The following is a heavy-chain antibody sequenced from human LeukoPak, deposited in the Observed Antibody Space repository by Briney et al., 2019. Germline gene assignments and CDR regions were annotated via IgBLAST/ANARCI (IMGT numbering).Heavy chain of an antibody. D-gene: IGHD1-1*01. CDR3: ARGQPTTFDY. J-gene: IGHJ4*02. Sequence: GGSLRLSCEASGFTFDDYGMSWDRQGPGKGLEWVSGINWNGGSTGYADSVKGRFTIFRDNAKNSLYLQMNSLRADDTAVYYCARGQPTTFDYWGQGTLVTVSS. CDR1: GFTFDDYG. CDR2: INWNGGST. V-gene: IGHV3-20*04.